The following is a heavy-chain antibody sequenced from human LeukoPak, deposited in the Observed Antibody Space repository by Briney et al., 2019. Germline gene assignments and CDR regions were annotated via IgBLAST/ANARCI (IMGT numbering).Heavy chain of an antibody. Sequence: PGGSLRLSCAASGLTFDDYAMHWVRQAPGKGLEWVSGISWNSGSIGYADSVKGRFTISRDNAKNSLYLQMNSLRAEDMALYYCAKESSLNWFDPWGQGTLVTVSS. CDR2: ISWNSGSI. CDR3: AKESSLNWFDP. V-gene: IGHV3-9*03. J-gene: IGHJ5*02. CDR1: GLTFDDYA. D-gene: IGHD6-13*01.